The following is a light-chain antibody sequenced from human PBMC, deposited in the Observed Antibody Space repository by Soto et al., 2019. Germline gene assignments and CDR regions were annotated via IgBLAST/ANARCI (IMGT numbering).Light chain of an antibody. CDR1: STDVGRYNY. Sequence: QSVLTQPASVSGSPGQSITLSCTGTSTDVGRYNYVSWYQQHPGKAPKLMVYDVSNRPSWVSNRFSGSKSGITASLTISGLQAEDEDDYYCTSYKSDSTYVFGTGTKVTVL. V-gene: IGLV2-14*01. CDR2: DVS. J-gene: IGLJ1*01. CDR3: TSYKSDSTYV.